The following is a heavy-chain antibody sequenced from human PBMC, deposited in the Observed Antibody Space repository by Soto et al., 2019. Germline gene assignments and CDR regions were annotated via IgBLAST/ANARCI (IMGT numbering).Heavy chain of an antibody. J-gene: IGHJ5*02. Sequence: EVQLLESGGGLVQPGGSLRLSCAASGFTFSSYGMTWVRQAPGKGLEWVSVISGSGGSKYYADSVKGRFTISRDNSGNTLDLQMNSLRAEDTALYYCAKGPPVGANSWYFDPWGQGTLVTVSS. D-gene: IGHD1-26*01. CDR1: GFTFSSYG. CDR3: AKGPPVGANSWYFDP. CDR2: ISGSGGSK. V-gene: IGHV3-23*01.